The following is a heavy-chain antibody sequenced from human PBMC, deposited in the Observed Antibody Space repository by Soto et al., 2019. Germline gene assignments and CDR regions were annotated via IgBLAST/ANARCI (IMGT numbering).Heavy chain of an antibody. Sequence: ASVKVSCKVSGYTLTELSMHWVRQAPGKGLEWMGGFDPEDGETIYAQKFQGRVTMTENTSINTAYMELSSLRSEDTAVYYCAVDMVRGVKVDYYYYYMDVWGKGTTVTVSS. CDR2: FDPEDGET. D-gene: IGHD3-10*01. CDR3: AVDMVRGVKVDYYYYYMDV. J-gene: IGHJ6*03. CDR1: GYTLTELS. V-gene: IGHV1-24*01.